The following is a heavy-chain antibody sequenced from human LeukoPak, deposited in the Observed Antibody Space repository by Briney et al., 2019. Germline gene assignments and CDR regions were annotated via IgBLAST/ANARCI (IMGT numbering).Heavy chain of an antibody. V-gene: IGHV3-23*01. J-gene: IGHJ4*02. CDR3: ARDPAAYCSGDCYYYFDY. Sequence: PGGSLRLSCAASGFTFSSYAMSWVRQAPGKGLEWVSAISGSGGSTYYADSVKGRFTISRDNSKNTLYLQMNSLRAEDTAVYYCARDPAAYCSGDCYYYFDYWGQGTLVTVSS. D-gene: IGHD2-21*02. CDR1: GFTFSSYA. CDR2: ISGSGGST.